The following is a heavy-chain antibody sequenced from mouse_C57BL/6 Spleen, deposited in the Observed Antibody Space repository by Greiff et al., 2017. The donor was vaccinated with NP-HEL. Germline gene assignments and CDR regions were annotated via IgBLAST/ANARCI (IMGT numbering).Heavy chain of an antibody. Sequence: VQLQQSGAELVKPGASVKISCKASGYAFSSYWMNWVKQRPGKGLEWIGQIYPGDGDTNYNGKFKGKATLTADKSSSTAYMQLSSLTSEDSAVYFCARSTIYYDYDGTMDYWGQGTSVTVSS. V-gene: IGHV1-80*01. CDR3: ARSTIYYDYDGTMDY. CDR1: GYAFSSYW. J-gene: IGHJ4*01. CDR2: IYPGDGDT. D-gene: IGHD2-4*01.